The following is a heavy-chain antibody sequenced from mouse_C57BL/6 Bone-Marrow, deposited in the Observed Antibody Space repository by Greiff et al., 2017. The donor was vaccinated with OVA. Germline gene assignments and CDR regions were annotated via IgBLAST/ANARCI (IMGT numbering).Heavy chain of an antibody. J-gene: IGHJ2*01. CDR3: ATIYYDSDGY. D-gene: IGHD2-4*01. CDR2: INPSSGYT. V-gene: IGHV1-7*01. CDR1: GYTFTSYW. Sequence: QVQLQQSGAELAKPGASVKLSCKASGYTFTSYWMHWVKQRPGQGLEWIGYINPSSGYTKYNQKFKDKATLTADKSSSTAYMHLSSLTYVDSAVYYCATIYYDSDGYCGHGTTLTVSS.